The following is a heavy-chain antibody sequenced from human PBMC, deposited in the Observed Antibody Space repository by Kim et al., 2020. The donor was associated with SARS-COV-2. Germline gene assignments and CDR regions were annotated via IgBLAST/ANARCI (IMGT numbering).Heavy chain of an antibody. CDR1: GFTFSSYG. J-gene: IGHJ4*02. CDR2: ISYDGRNK. D-gene: IGHD6-19*01. V-gene: IGHV3-30*18. Sequence: GGSLRLSCAVSGFTFSSYGMHWVRQAPGKGLEWVAVISYDGRNKYYGEAVKGRFTISRDNSKNTLDLQIHSLRVEDTAVYYCAKEDAVVVAGGFDCWGQGTMVTVS. CDR3: AKEDAVVVAGGFDC.